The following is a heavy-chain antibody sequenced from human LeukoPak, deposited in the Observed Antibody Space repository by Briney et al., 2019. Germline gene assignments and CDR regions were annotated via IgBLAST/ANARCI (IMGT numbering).Heavy chain of an antibody. CDR2: MNPNSGNT. CDR3: ARAPPAADYYYYMDV. Sequence: ASVKVSCKASGYTFTSYDINWVRQAPGQGLEWMGWMNPNSGNTGYAQKFQGRVTMTRNTSISTAYMELSSLRSEDTAVYYCARAPPAADYYYYMDVWGKGTTVTVSS. J-gene: IGHJ6*03. CDR1: GYTFTSYD. V-gene: IGHV1-8*01.